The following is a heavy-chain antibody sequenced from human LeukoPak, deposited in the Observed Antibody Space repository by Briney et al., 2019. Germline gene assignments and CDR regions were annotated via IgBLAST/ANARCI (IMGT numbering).Heavy chain of an antibody. CDR3: AKDGGSYYYYYMDV. CDR2: ITYDGSNK. Sequence: GGSLRLSCAASGLIFSSYGMHWVRQAPGKGLEWLALITYDGSNKFYADSVKGRLTISRDNSRNTLYLQMNSLRVEDTAVYYCAKDGGSYYYYYMDVWGRGTTVTVSS. CDR1: GLIFSSYG. D-gene: IGHD1-26*01. J-gene: IGHJ6*03. V-gene: IGHV3-33*05.